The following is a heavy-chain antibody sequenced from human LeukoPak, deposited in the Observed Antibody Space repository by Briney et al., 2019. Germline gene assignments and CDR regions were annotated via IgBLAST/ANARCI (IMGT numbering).Heavy chain of an antibody. J-gene: IGHJ6*02. Sequence: PGGSLRLSCAASGFTFSSYWMHWVRQAPGKGRVWVSRINGDGSSTSYADSVKGRFTISRDNAKNTLYLQMNSLRAEDTAVYYCAMRITMVRGVLDYYGMDVWGQGTTVTVSS. CDR3: AMRITMVRGVLDYYGMDV. CDR2: INGDGSST. D-gene: IGHD3-10*01. CDR1: GFTFSSYW. V-gene: IGHV3-74*01.